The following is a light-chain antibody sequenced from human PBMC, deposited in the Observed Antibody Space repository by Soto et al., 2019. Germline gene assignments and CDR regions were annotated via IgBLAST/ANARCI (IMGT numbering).Light chain of an antibody. J-gene: IGLJ3*02. CDR3: GTWDSSLSARV. V-gene: IGLV1-51*02. Sequence: QAVVTQPPSVSAAPGQKVTISCSGGSSNIGNNYVSWYQQLPGTAPKLLIYENNKRPSGIPDRFSGSKSGTSATLGITGLQTGDEADYYCGTWDSSLSARVFGGGTKLTVL. CDR1: SSNIGNNY. CDR2: ENN.